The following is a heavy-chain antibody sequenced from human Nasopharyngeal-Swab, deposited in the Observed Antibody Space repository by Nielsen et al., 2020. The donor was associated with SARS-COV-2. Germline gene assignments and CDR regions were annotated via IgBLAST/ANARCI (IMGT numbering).Heavy chain of an antibody. CDR1: GFSFGDSA. J-gene: IGHJ6*02. Sequence: GESLKISCAASGFSFGDSAMHWVRQVPGKCLEWVSLIDWHGGGAYYAGSVKGRFTISRDNTKNSLYLQMNSLRTEDTALYYCAKDDSGRAMDVWGQGTAVTVSS. CDR3: AKDDSGRAMDV. D-gene: IGHD1-26*01. CDR2: IDWHGGGA. V-gene: IGHV3-43*01.